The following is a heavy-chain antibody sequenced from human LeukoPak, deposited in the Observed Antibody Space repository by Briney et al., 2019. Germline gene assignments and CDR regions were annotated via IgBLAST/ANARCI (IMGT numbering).Heavy chain of an antibody. CDR3: ARVQYYDSSGNDY. CDR1: GCTFSSYW. D-gene: IGHD3-22*01. Sequence: PGGSLRLSCAASGCTFSSYWMSWVRQAPGKGLEWVANIKQDGSEKYYVDSVKGRFTISRDNAKNSLYLQMNSLRAEDTAVYYCARVQYYDSSGNDYWGQGTLVTVSS. CDR2: IKQDGSEK. J-gene: IGHJ4*02. V-gene: IGHV3-7*01.